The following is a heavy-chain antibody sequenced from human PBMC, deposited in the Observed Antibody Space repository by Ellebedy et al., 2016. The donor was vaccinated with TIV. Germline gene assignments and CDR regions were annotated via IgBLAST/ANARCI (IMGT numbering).Heavy chain of an antibody. CDR2: IYYSGST. CDR3: ARVTRGPNYYYMDV. J-gene: IGHJ6*03. D-gene: IGHD3-10*01. Sequence: SETLSLTXTVSGGSISSYYWSWIRQPPGKGLEWIGYIYYSGSTNYNPSLKSRVTISVDTSKNQFSLKLSSVTAADTAVYYCARVTRGPNYYYMDVWGKGTTVTVSS. V-gene: IGHV4-59*12. CDR1: GGSISSYY.